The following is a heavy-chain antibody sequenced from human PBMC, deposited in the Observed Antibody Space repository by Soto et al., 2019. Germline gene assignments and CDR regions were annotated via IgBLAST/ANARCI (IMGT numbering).Heavy chain of an antibody. Sequence: QVQLVQSGAEVKMPGSSVRVSCKASGGSFSNYAISWVRQAPGQGLEWMGGIIPMFGIGNYAEKLLGRVTITADESTSTSHMELSSLRSEDTAVYFCARAYRENYFYAMDVWGQGTTVTVSS. J-gene: IGHJ6*02. D-gene: IGHD1-26*01. V-gene: IGHV1-69*01. CDR2: IIPMFGIG. CDR1: GGSFSNYA. CDR3: ARAYRENYFYAMDV.